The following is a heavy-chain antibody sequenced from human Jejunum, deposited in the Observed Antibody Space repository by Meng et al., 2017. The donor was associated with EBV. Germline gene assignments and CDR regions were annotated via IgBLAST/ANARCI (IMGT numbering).Heavy chain of an antibody. CDR3: ARYSGSYSLAN. CDR1: GYTFTDYA. Sequence: VRWGESGDWLKKPRASVRLSCKASGYTFTDYAIIWVRQVPGQGLEWMGWINTANGKPTYAQAFTGRFVFSLDTSVNTAFLQISDLKAEDSALYYCARYSGSYSLANWGQGTLVTVSS. J-gene: IGHJ4*02. V-gene: IGHV7-4-1*02. D-gene: IGHD3-10*01. CDR2: INTANGKP.